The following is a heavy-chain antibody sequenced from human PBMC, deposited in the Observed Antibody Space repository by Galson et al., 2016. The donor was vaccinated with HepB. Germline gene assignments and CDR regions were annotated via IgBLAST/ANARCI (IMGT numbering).Heavy chain of an antibody. J-gene: IGHJ1*01. Sequence: SLRLSCAASGFTFSSYAMSWVRQAPGKGLEWVAVISGSGGSTYYADSVKGRFTISRDNSKNTLYLQMNSLRAEDTAVYYCASFQHPLPTEYFHHWGRGTQVSVSS. D-gene: IGHD2-2*01. CDR2: ISGSGGST. CDR1: GFTFSSYA. CDR3: ASFQHPLPTEYFHH. V-gene: IGHV3-23*01.